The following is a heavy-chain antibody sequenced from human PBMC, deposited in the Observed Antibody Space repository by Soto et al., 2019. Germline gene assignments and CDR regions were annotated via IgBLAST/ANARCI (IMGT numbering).Heavy chain of an antibody. CDR3: AKHYHGSGSYPDY. V-gene: IGHV3-23*01. Sequence: GGSLRLSCAASGFTFSIYSMSWFRQAPGKGLEWISAISGSGGDTPYADSVKGRFTTSRDNSKNTLYLQMNSLRAEDTAFYYWAKHYHGSGSYPDYRGQATLVTVSS. CDR1: GFTFSIYS. D-gene: IGHD3-10*01. CDR2: ISGSGGDT. J-gene: IGHJ4*02.